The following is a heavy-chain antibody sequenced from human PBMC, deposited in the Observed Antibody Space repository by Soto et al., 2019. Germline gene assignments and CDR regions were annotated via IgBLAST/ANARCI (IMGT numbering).Heavy chain of an antibody. CDR1: GFTFSSYA. V-gene: IGHV3-23*01. Sequence: EVQLLESGGGLVQPGGSLRLSCAASGFTFSSYAMSWVRQAPGKGLEWVSGTSGSGGSTYYADSVKGRFTISRDNSKNTLYLQMNSLRAEDTAVYYCAKDSTAYSSSYDFDYRGQGTLVTVSS. CDR3: AKDSTAYSSSYDFDY. D-gene: IGHD6-6*01. J-gene: IGHJ4*02. CDR2: TSGSGGST.